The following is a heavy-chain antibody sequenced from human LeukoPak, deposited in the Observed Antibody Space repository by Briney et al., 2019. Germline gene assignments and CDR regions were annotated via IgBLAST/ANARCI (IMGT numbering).Heavy chain of an antibody. Sequence: QPGGSLRLSCAASGFPFSSYAMSWVRQAPGKGLEWVSAISGSGGSTYYADSVKGRFTISRDNAKNSLYLQMNSLGAEDTAVYFCARSPYSYGYPDSWGQGTLVTVSS. D-gene: IGHD5-18*01. CDR1: GFPFSSYA. CDR2: ISGSGGST. CDR3: ARSPYSYGYPDS. J-gene: IGHJ4*02. V-gene: IGHV3-23*01.